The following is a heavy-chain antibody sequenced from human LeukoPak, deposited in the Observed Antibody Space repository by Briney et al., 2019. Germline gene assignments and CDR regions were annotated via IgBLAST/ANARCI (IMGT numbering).Heavy chain of an antibody. CDR1: GGSISSSSYY. CDR3: AAQDYGDYLNWFDP. V-gene: IGHV4-39*01. D-gene: IGHD4-17*01. CDR2: IYYSGST. Sequence: PSETLSLTCTVSGGSISSSSYYWGWIRQPPGKGQEWIGSIYYSGSTYYNPSLKSRVTISVDTSENQFSLKLSSVTAADTAVYYCAAQDYGDYLNWFDPWGQGTLVTVSS. J-gene: IGHJ5*02.